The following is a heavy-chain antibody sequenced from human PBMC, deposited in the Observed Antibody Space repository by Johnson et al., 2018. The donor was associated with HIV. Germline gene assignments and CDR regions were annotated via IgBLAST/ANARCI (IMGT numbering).Heavy chain of an antibody. CDR2: ISWNSGSI. D-gene: IGHD5/OR15-5a*01. J-gene: IGHJ3*02. CDR1: GFTFDDYA. V-gene: IGHV3-9*01. CDR3: ALYPPDAFDI. Sequence: VQLVESGGGLVQPGRSLRLSCAASGFTFDDYAMHWVRQAPGKGLEWVSGISWNSGSIGYADSVKGRFTISRDNAKNSLYLQMNSLRAEDTALYYCALYPPDAFDIWGQGTMVTVSS.